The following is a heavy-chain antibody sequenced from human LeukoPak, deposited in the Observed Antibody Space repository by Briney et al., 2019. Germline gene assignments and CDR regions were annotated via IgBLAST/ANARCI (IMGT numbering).Heavy chain of an antibody. CDR2: INHSGST. D-gene: IGHD3-22*01. V-gene: IGHV4-34*01. Sequence: PSETLSLTCAVYGGSFSGYYWSWIRQPPGKGLEWIGEINHSGSTNYNPSLKSRVTISVDTSKNQFPLKLSSVTAADTAVYYCARRGGYDSSGYGPIGGYWGQGTLVTVSS. J-gene: IGHJ4*02. CDR3: ARRGGYDSSGYGPIGGY. CDR1: GGSFSGYY.